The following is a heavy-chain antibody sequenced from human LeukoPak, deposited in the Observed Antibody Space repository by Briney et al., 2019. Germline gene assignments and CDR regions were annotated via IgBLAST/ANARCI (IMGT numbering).Heavy chain of an antibody. D-gene: IGHD3-10*01. CDR2: IYYSGST. CDR1: GGSISSYY. Sequence: SETLSLTCTVSGGSISSYYWSLIRQPPGKGLEWIGYIYYSGSTNYNPSLKSRVTISVDTSKNQFSLKLSSVTAADTAVYYCARLPVRGVIALDYWGQGTLVTVSS. V-gene: IGHV4-59*08. CDR3: ARLPVRGVIALDY. J-gene: IGHJ4*02.